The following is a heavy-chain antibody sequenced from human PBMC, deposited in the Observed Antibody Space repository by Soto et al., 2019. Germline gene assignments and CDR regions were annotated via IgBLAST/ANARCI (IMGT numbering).Heavy chain of an antibody. CDR1: GYTFSNYA. D-gene: IGHD6-19*01. Sequence: GGSLRLSCAASGYTFSNYAMSWVRQAPGKGLEWVSAISGSGGTTYYAGSVKGRFTISRDNSKNVLYLQMNSLRAEDTAVYYCAKDIPVTGTSVPAFDIWGQGTMVTVSS. V-gene: IGHV3-23*01. CDR3: AKDIPVTGTSVPAFDI. J-gene: IGHJ3*02. CDR2: ISGSGGTT.